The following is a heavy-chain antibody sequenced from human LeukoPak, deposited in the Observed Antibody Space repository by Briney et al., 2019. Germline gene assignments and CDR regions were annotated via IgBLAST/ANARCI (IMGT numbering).Heavy chain of an antibody. Sequence: ASVKVSCKASGYTFPAYYIHWVRQAPGQGLEWMGWIDPNSGGTNYAQKFQGRVTMTRDTSISTASMELSRLSSDDTAVYYCARGPNYYDTSGFNFDYWGQGTLVTVSS. CDR3: ARGPNYYDTSGFNFDY. CDR1: GYTFPAYY. D-gene: IGHD3-22*01. CDR2: IDPNSGGT. J-gene: IGHJ4*02. V-gene: IGHV1-2*02.